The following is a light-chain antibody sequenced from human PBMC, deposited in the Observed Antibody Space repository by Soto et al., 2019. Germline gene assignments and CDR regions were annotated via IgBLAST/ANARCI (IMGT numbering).Light chain of an antibody. J-gene: IGKJ1*01. Sequence: IRMTQSPSTQSASIGDRVTITCRASQSIGNWLAWYQQKPGRAPMFLMYEAFSLESGVPSRFSVSVSGTEFTLSISGLQPDDFATYYCQQYKSYPLTFGQGTKVEIK. V-gene: IGKV1-5*03. CDR3: QQYKSYPLT. CDR1: QSIGNW. CDR2: EAF.